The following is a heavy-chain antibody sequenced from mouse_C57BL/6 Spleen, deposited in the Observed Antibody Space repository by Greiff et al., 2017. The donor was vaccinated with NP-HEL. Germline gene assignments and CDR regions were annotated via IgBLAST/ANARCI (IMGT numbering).Heavy chain of an antibody. CDR2: ISSGRSTS. V-gene: IGHV5-17*01. CDR3: ARGTWSNPDY. Sequence: GPLVGSWGGLLKPGGALKLSCAASGFTFRDFGMHWVCPAPEQGPGWVAYISSGRSTSYYAETVKGRVTISRDNAKNTLFLQMTSLRSEDTAMYYCARGTWSNPDYWGQGTTLTVSS. D-gene: IGHD2-5*01. CDR1: GFTFRDFG. J-gene: IGHJ2*01.